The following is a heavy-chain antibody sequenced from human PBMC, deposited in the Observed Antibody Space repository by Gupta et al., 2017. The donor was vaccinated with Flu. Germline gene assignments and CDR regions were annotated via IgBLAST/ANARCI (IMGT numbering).Heavy chain of an antibody. D-gene: IGHD3-22*01. J-gene: IGHJ4*02. CDR1: AFPFSNYW. CDR2: INSDGSST. V-gene: IGHV3-74*01. Sequence: EVQLVESGGGLVQPGGSLRLSCAASAFPFSNYWMHWVRQAPGKGLVWVSRINSDGSSTIYADSVKGRFTISRDNAKNTLYLQMSSLRAEDTAVYYCARDALRSSGYYHYFEYWGQGTLVTVSS. CDR3: ARDALRSSGYYHYFEY.